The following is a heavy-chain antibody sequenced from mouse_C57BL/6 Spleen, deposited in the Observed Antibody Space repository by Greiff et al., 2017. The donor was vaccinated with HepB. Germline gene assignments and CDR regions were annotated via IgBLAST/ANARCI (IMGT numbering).Heavy chain of an antibody. D-gene: IGHD2-13*01. CDR1: GFTFSSYA. CDR2: ISDGGSYT. V-gene: IGHV5-4*03. CDR3: ARGDPPMDY. Sequence: EVKVEESGGGLVKPGGSLKLSSAASGFTFSSYAMSWVRQTPEKRLEWVATISDGGSYTYYPDNVKGRFTISRDNAKNNLYLQMSHLKSEDTAMYYCARGDPPMDYWGQGTSVTVSS. J-gene: IGHJ4*01.